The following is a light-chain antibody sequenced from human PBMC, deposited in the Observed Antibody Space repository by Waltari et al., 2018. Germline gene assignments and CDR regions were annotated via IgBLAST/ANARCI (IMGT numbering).Light chain of an antibody. CDR3: QDYGSAPYS. V-gene: IGKV1-27*01. J-gene: IGKJ2*03. CDR1: HGITTY. Sequence: DIRMTQSPPSLSAFVGDRVTINCRASHGITTYLAWYQQKPGKGPELLIYGASTLQSGVPSRFSGSGSGTDFTLTISSLQPEDVGSYYCQDYGSAPYSFGPGTKVEI. CDR2: GAS.